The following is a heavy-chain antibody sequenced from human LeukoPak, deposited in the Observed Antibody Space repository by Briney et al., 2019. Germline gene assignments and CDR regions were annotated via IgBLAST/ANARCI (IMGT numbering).Heavy chain of an antibody. D-gene: IGHD3-10*01. Sequence: PSETLSLTCIVSGDSISSGGYYWSWIRQPPGKGLEWIGYIYHSGSTYYNPSLKSRVTLSVDTSKNQFSLKLSSVTAADTAVYYCARARRGLGPPDAFDIWGQGTMVTVSS. CDR1: GDSISSGGYY. CDR3: ARARRGLGPPDAFDI. CDR2: IYHSGST. V-gene: IGHV4-30-2*01. J-gene: IGHJ3*02.